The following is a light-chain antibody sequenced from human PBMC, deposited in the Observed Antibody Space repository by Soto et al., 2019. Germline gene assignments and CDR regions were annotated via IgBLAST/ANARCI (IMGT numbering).Light chain of an antibody. V-gene: IGKV3-20*01. Sequence: EIVLTQSPGTLSLSPGERATLSCRASQSVSSSYLAWYQQKPGQAPRLLIYGASSRATGIPDRFSGSGSGTDFTLTISRLEPEDFAVYYCQQYASSPLT. CDR2: GAS. CDR3: QQYASSPLT. J-gene: IGKJ4*01. CDR1: QSVSSSY.